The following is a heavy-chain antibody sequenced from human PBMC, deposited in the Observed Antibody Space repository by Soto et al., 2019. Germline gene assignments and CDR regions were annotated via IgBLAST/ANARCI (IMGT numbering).Heavy chain of an antibody. V-gene: IGHV1-69*02. D-gene: IGHD1-7*01. CDR1: GGTLSSYS. CDR2: IIPFLGRT. CDR3: ARLPGSQNSNWCET. Sequence: QLHLVQSGAEVRKPGSSVKVSCKASGGTLSSYSVTWVRQAPGQGLEWMGRIIPFLGRTNYAQNFQGRVRCTEEKSTRTAYVELRARRSEDTEISSCARLPGSQNSNWCETRGQGTLVIVSS. J-gene: IGHJ5*02.